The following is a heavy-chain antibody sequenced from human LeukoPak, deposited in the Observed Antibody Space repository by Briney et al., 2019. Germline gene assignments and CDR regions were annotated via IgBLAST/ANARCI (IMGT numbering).Heavy chain of an antibody. D-gene: IGHD3-10*01. CDR1: GYTFTSYD. CDR2: MNPNSGNT. J-gene: IGHJ5*02. Sequence: EASVKVSCKASGYTFTSYDINWVRQATGQGLEWMGWMNPNSGNTGYAQKFRGRVTMTRNTSISTAYMELSSLRSEDTAVHYCARGYYYGSGSSDWFDPWGQGTLVTVSS. CDR3: ARGYYYGSGSSDWFDP. V-gene: IGHV1-8*01.